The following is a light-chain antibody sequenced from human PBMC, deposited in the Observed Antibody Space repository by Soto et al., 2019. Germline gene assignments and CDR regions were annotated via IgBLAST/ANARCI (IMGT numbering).Light chain of an antibody. J-gene: IGKJ1*01. Sequence: DIQMTQSPSPLSASIGDRVTITCRASQNINNWIAWYQQKPGKAPKFLIYDASTLESGVPSRFSGSGFGTEFSLTISSLQRDDFGSYYCQHMRTFGQGTKVEMK. CDR3: QHMRT. CDR2: DAS. V-gene: IGKV1-5*01. CDR1: QNINNW.